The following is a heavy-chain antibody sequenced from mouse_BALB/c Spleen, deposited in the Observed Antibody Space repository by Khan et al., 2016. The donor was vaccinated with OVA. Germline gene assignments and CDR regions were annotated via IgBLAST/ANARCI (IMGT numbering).Heavy chain of an antibody. J-gene: IGHJ2*01. V-gene: IGHV1S136*01. Sequence: VQLQQSGPELVKPGASVKMSCKASGYTFTSYVMHWLRQRPGQGLEWIGYIYPYNDDTKYNEEFKGKATLTSERSSSSAYMELSSLTSEDSAGYYCAKNYRYDVYFDYWGQGTTLTVSS. D-gene: IGHD2-14*01. CDR1: GYTFTSYV. CDR3: AKNYRYDVYFDY. CDR2: IYPYNDDT.